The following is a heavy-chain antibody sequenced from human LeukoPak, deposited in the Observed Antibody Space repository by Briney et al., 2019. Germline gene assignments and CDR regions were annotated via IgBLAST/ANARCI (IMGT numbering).Heavy chain of an antibody. CDR1: GGSFSGYY. Sequence: SETLSLTCAVYGGSFSGYYWSWIRQPPGKGLEWIGEINHSGSTNYNPSLKSRVTTSVDTSKNQFSLKLSSVTAADTAVYYCARGLPKRRTYYYDSSGRLDYWGQGTLVTVSS. CDR3: ARGLPKRRTYYYDSSGRLDY. CDR2: INHSGST. J-gene: IGHJ4*02. D-gene: IGHD3-22*01. V-gene: IGHV4-34*01.